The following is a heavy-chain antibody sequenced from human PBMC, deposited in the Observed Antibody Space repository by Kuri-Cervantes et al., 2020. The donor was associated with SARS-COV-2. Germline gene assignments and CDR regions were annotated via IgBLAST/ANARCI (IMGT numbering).Heavy chain of an antibody. Sequence: SETLSLTCAVSGYSISSGYYWGWIRQPPGKGLEWIGSIYHSGSTYYNPSLKSRVTISVDTSKNQFSLKLSSLTAADTAVYYCARQGLRLRLGELSRGGAFDIWGQGTMVTVSS. D-gene: IGHD3-16*02. CDR3: ARQGLRLRLGELSRGGAFDI. CDR1: GYSISSGYY. J-gene: IGHJ3*02. CDR2: IYHSGST. V-gene: IGHV4-38-2*01.